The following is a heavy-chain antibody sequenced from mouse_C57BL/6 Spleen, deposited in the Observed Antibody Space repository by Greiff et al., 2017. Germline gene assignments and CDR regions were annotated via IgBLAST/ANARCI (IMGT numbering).Heavy chain of an antibody. Sequence: EVQLQQSGAELVRPGGSVKLSCTASGFNIKDDYMHWVKQRPEQGLEWIGWIDPENGDTEYASKFQGKATITADTSSNTAYLQLSSLTSEDTAVYYCTRPTGYFDYWGQGTTLTVSS. CDR3: TRPTGYFDY. J-gene: IGHJ2*01. CDR2: IDPENGDT. CDR1: GFNIKDDY. D-gene: IGHD1-1*01. V-gene: IGHV14-4*01.